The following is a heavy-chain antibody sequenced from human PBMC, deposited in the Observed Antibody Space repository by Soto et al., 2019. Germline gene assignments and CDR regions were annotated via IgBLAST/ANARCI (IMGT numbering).Heavy chain of an antibody. CDR3: ARDPVAGTYFDY. D-gene: IGHD6-19*01. Sequence: QVQLVQSGAEVKKPGASVKVSCKASGYTFTTYGIRWVRQAPEQGLERMGWINGYNGNTNYAQKLQGRVTTTTDTSTSTAYMELWSLRSDDTAVYYCARDPVAGTYFDYRGQGTLVTVSS. CDR2: INGYNGNT. CDR1: GYTFTTYG. V-gene: IGHV1-18*01. J-gene: IGHJ4*02.